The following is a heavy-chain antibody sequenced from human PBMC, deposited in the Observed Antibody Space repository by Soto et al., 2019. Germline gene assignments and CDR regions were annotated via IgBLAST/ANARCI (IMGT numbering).Heavy chain of an antibody. J-gene: IGHJ5*02. CDR3: ARGCSSTSCYGPGWFDP. CDR2: IYHSGST. D-gene: IGHD2-2*01. V-gene: IGHV4-4*02. CDR1: GGSISSSNW. Sequence: QVQLQESGPGLVKPSGTLSLTCAVSGGSISSSNWWSWVRQPPGEGLEWIGEIYHSGSTNYNPSLKSRVPISVDKSKNQFSLELSSVTAADTAVYYCARGCSSTSCYGPGWFDPWGQGTLVTVSS.